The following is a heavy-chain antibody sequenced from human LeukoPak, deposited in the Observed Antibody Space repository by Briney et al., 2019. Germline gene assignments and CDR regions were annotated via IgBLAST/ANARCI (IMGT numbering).Heavy chain of an antibody. D-gene: IGHD3-22*01. Sequence: SETLSLTCAVSGGSFSSGGYSWIWNPQPQGKGREWIGYIYDSGSTYYNPALKGRVTISVDRSKSQFSLKLSSVNAADTAVYYCARAGEYYYDNSSYYPNDAFDIWGQGTMVTVSS. J-gene: IGHJ3*02. CDR2: IYDSGST. CDR3: ARAGEYYYDNSSYYPNDAFDI. CDR1: GGSFSSGGYS. V-gene: IGHV4-30-2*01.